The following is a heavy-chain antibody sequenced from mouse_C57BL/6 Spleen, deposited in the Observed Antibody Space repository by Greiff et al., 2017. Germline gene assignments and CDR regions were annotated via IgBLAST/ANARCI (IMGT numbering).Heavy chain of an antibody. J-gene: IGHJ2*01. Sequence: QVQLQQPGAELVRPGSSVKLSCKASGYTFTSYWMHWVKQRPIQGLEWIGNIDPSDSETHYNQKFKDKATLTVDKSSSTVYMQLSSLTSEDSAVYYCARSYYGNSYYFDYWGQGTTLTVSS. D-gene: IGHD2-1*01. CDR1: GYTFTSYW. V-gene: IGHV1-52*01. CDR2: IDPSDSET. CDR3: ARSYYGNSYYFDY.